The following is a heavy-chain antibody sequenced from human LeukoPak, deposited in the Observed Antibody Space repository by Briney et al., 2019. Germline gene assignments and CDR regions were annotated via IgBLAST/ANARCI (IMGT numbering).Heavy chain of an antibody. CDR1: GFTFHDYA. CDR2: ITASGAGT. D-gene: IGHD5-12*01. J-gene: IGHJ4*02. Sequence: GGSLRLSCAASGFTFHDYAMTWVPQAPGKGLECVSGITASGAGTYYADSVKGRFTISRDNFKDTLYLQLNSLRAEDTAVYYCAKGAYDYIEIAYFDYWGQGSLVTVSS. CDR3: AKGAYDYIEIAYFDY. V-gene: IGHV3-23*01.